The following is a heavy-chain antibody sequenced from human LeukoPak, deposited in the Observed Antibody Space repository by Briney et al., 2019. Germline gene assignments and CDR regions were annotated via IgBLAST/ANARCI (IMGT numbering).Heavy chain of an antibody. D-gene: IGHD3-3*01. Sequence: SETLSLTCAVYGGSFSGYYWSWIRQPPGKGLEWIGEINHSGSTNYNPSLKSRVTISVDTSKNQFSLKLSSVTAADTAVYYCARVVTIFGVARGWFDPWGQGTLVTVSS. V-gene: IGHV4-34*01. CDR3: ARVVTIFGVARGWFDP. J-gene: IGHJ5*02. CDR1: GGSFSGYY. CDR2: INHSGST.